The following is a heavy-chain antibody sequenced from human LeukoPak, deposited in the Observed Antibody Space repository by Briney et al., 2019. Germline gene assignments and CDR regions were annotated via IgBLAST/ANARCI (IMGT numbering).Heavy chain of an antibody. CDR3: ARTLRGGGALDY. D-gene: IGHD3-16*01. Sequence: GGSLRLSCAASGFTFSNYWLNWVRQAPGKGLEWVANIKEDGSEKYYVDSVKGRFTISRDNAKNSLFLQMNSLKAEDTAVYYCARTLRGGGALDYWGQGTLVTVSS. CDR1: GFTFSNYW. V-gene: IGHV3-7*03. CDR2: IKEDGSEK. J-gene: IGHJ4*02.